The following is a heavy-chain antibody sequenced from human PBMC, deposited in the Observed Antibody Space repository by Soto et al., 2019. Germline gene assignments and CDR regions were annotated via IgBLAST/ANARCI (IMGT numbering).Heavy chain of an antibody. CDR2: ISAYKGNT. V-gene: IGHV1-18*01. J-gene: IGHJ3*02. Sequence: QDQLVQSGGEVKKPGASVKVSCKASGYIFTTYGIGWVRQAPGQGLEWMGWISAYKGNTDYAQKLQDRVTMTTDPSTSTAYLELRSLRSDDTAVYYCARATRFDAFDIWGQGTMVTVSS. CDR3: ARATRFDAFDI. CDR1: GYIFTTYG.